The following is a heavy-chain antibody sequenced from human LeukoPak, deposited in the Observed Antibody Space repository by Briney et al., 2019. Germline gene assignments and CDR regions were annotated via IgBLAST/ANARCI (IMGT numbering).Heavy chain of an antibody. D-gene: IGHD1-26*01. V-gene: IGHV3-21*01. CDR3: ARDEVGAYDAFDI. CDR2: ISSSSSYI. J-gene: IGHJ3*02. CDR1: GFTFSSYS. Sequence: GGSLRLSCAASGFTFSSYSMNWVRQAPGKGLEWVSSISSSSSYIYYADSVKGRFTISRDNAKNSLYLQMNSLRAEGTAVYYCARDEVGAYDAFDIWGQGTTVTVFS.